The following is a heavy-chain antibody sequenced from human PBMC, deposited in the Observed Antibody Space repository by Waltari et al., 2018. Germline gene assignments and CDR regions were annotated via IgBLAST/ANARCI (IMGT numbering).Heavy chain of an antibody. Sequence: VQLVQSGAEVRKPGAYVRVACKASVYSLSTYEINWLRQAAVPGLELMGRMTATSGSAAYAQKFQGRVTIIRHISLGIAYMEFRGLRSEDTAMYYCMSLGLIENADAAFNIWGQGTRVTVTS. CDR3: MSLGLIENADAAFNI. D-gene: IGHD2-21*01. V-gene: IGHV1-8*01. CDR1: VYSLSTYE. J-gene: IGHJ3*02. CDR2: MTATSGSA.